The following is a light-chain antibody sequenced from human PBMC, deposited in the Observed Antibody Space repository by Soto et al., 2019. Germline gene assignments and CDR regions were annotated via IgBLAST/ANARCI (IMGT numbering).Light chain of an antibody. J-gene: IGKJ5*01. V-gene: IGKV3-11*01. Sequence: EIIFRQSPATLSLSPGERSTLSCSASQSVSSYLAWYQQKPGQAPRLLIYDASNRATGIPARFSGSGSGTDFTLTISSLEPEDFAVYYCQQRSNWPPLFGQGARLEIK. CDR1: QSVSSY. CDR2: DAS. CDR3: QQRSNWPPL.